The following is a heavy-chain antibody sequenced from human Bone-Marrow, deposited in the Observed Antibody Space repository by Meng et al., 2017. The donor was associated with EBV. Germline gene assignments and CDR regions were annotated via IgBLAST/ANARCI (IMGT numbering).Heavy chain of an antibody. CDR3: ASESGRGFTPDY. CDR2: LIPMTGVA. Sequence: VEPVPVGGGVNDAGVWVVGPCKTSCGTFRRDAISWVRQPPGQGLVWMGGLIPMTGVAHYEQKFQDRVSIIADESTIKHYLELSSLRSEDTAIYFCASESGRGFTPDYWGQGTLVTVSS. V-gene: IGHV1-69*01. D-gene: IGHD3-10*01. CDR1: CGTFRRDA. J-gene: IGHJ4*02.